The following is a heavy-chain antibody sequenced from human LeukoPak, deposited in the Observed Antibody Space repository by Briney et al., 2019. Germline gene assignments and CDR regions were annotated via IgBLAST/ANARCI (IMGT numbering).Heavy chain of an antibody. CDR1: GYTFTSYA. CDR2: INTNTGNP. D-gene: IGHD3-22*01. J-gene: IGHJ5*02. Sequence: GASVKVSCKASGYTFTSYAMNWVRQAPGQGLEWMGWINTNTGNPTYAQGFTGRFVFSLDTSVSTAYLQISSLKAEDTAVYYCARGFRSRVVVITTVGYWFDPWGQGTLVTVSS. V-gene: IGHV7-4-1*02. CDR3: ARGFRSRVVVITTVGYWFDP.